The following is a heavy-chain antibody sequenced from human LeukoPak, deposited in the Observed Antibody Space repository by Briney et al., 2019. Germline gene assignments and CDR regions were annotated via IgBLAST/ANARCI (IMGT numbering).Heavy chain of an antibody. J-gene: IGHJ4*02. CDR2: IYATGKT. Sequence: SETLYLTCTVSSGSINSYYWGWVRQPAGRGLEWIGRIYATGKTDYNPSLKSRLTMSVDTSKRQFSLNLRSVTAADTAIYYCARHGYTASHYFLDFWSQETLVTVSS. CDR1: SGSINSYY. CDR3: ARHGYTASHYFLDF. D-gene: IGHD3-16*01. V-gene: IGHV4-4*07.